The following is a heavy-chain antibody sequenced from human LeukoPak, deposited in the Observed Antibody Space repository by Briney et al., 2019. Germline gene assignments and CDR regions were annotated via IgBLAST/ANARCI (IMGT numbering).Heavy chain of an antibody. V-gene: IGHV3-21*01. D-gene: IGHD5-18*01. CDR2: ISSSYI. CDR3: ARGYSYGYQEDAFDI. J-gene: IGHJ3*02. Sequence: PGGSLRLSCAASGCTFSSYSMNWVRQAPGKGLEWVSSISSSYIYYADSVKGRFTISRDNAKNSLYLQMNSLRAEDTAVYYCARGYSYGYQEDAFDIWGQGTMVTVSS. CDR1: GCTFSSYS.